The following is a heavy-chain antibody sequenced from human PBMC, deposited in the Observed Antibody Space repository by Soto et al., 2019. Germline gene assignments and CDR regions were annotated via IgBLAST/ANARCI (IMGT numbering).Heavy chain of an antibody. V-gene: IGHV4-59*01. D-gene: IGHD3-16*01. CDR3: ARAWGRVFDY. Sequence: SETLSLTCTVSGGSISSYYWSWIRQPPGKGLEWIGYIYYSGSTNYNPSLKSRVTISVDTSKNQFSLKLSSVTAADTAVYYCARAWGRVFDYWGQGTLVTISS. CDR2: IYYSGST. J-gene: IGHJ4*02. CDR1: GGSISSYY.